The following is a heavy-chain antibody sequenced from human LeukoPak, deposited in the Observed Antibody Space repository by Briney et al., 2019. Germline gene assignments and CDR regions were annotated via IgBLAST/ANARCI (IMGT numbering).Heavy chain of an antibody. D-gene: IGHD1-1*01. V-gene: IGHV3-20*04. CDR3: ARTPDNDLRSDGSYYYYMDV. Sequence: GGPLRLSCAASGFIYDEYGMTWLRHAPGKALEGVSGINWRGGSTCYADSVKGRFTISRDNAKNSLSLQMNSLRDEDTAVYYCARTPDNDLRSDGSYYYYMDVWGKGTMVTVSS. J-gene: IGHJ6*03. CDR2: INWRGGST. CDR1: GFIYDEYG.